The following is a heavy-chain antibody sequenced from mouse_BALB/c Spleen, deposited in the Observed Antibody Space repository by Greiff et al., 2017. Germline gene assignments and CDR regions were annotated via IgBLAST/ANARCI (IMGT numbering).Heavy chain of an antibody. Sequence: EVKLVESGGGLVQPGGSLKLSCAASGFTFSSYTMSWVRQTPEKRLEWVAYISNGGGSTYYPDTVKGRFTISRDNAKNTLYLQMSSLKSEDTAMYYCARLYGSSFFFAYWGQGTLVTVSA. V-gene: IGHV5-12-2*01. CDR3: ARLYGSSFFFAY. D-gene: IGHD1-1*01. CDR1: GFTFSSYT. J-gene: IGHJ3*01. CDR2: ISNGGGST.